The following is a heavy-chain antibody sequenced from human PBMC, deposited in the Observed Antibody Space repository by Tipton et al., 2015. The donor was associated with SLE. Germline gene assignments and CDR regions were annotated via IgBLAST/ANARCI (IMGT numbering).Heavy chain of an antibody. CDR2: IGAGGDT. Sequence: SLRLSCAASGFTFSSSDMHWVRQVTGKGLEWVSAIGAGGDTYYPASVKGRFTISRENAKNSLYLQMNSLRAEDTAVYYCARDPLNAALDYWGQGALVTVSS. D-gene: IGHD2-8*01. V-gene: IGHV3-13*01. CDR3: ARDPLNAALDY. CDR1: GFTFSSSD. J-gene: IGHJ4*02.